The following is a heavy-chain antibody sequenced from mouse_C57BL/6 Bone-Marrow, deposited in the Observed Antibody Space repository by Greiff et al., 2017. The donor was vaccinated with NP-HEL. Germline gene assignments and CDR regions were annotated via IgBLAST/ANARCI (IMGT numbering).Heavy chain of an antibody. D-gene: IGHD2-3*01. Sequence: SGAELARPGASVKMSCKASGYTFTSYTMHWVKQRPGQGLEWIGYINPSSGYTKYNQKFKDKATLTADKSSSTAYMQLSSLTSEDSAVYYCARCYRWLLHYWGQGTTLTVSS. CDR2: INPSSGYT. CDR3: ARCYRWLLHY. J-gene: IGHJ2*01. V-gene: IGHV1-4*01. CDR1: GYTFTSYT.